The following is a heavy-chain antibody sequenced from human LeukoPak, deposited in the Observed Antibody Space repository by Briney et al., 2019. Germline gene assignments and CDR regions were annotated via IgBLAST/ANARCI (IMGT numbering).Heavy chain of an antibody. J-gene: IGHJ4*02. Sequence: PSETLSLTCSVSGGSIRSSSYWWGWIRQPPGKGLEWIASIYYSGSTYYNPSLKSRVTISVDTSKTQFSLKLSSVTAADTAVYYCARVRAAALPYYFDSWGQGTLVTVSS. D-gene: IGHD6-13*01. CDR1: GGSIRSSSYW. CDR2: IYYSGST. V-gene: IGHV4-39*07. CDR3: ARVRAAALPYYFDS.